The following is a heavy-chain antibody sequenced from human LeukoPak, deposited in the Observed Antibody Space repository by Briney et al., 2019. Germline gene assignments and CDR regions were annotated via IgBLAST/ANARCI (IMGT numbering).Heavy chain of an antibody. CDR1: GFTFSSYG. V-gene: IGHV3-23*01. CDR3: ARDRQWELADY. Sequence: GGSLRLSCAASGFTFSSYGMSWVRQAPGKGLEWVSAISGSGGSTYYADSVKGRFTISRDNSKNTLYLQMNSLRAEDTAVYYCARDRQWELADYWGQGTLVTVSS. J-gene: IGHJ4*02. CDR2: ISGSGGST. D-gene: IGHD1-26*01.